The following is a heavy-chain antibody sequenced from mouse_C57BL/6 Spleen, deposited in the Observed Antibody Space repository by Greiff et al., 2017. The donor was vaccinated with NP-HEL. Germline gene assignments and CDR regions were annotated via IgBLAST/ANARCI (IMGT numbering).Heavy chain of an antibody. CDR2: INPNNGGT. V-gene: IGHV1-22*01. CDR1: GYTFTDYN. Sequence: EVQLQQSGPELVKPGASVKMSCKASGYTFTDYNMHWVKQSHGKSLEWIGYINPNNGGTSYNQKFKGKATLTVNKSSSTAYMELRSLTSEDSAVYYCALYYYGSSEGWFAYWGQGTLVTVSA. D-gene: IGHD1-1*01. CDR3: ALYYYGSSEGWFAY. J-gene: IGHJ3*01.